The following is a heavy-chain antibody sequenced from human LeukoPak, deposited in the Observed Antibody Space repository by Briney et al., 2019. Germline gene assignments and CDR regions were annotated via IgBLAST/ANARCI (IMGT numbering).Heavy chain of an antibody. CDR1: GFTFSSSG. D-gene: IGHD4-11*01. CDR3: AKDLGYYSSYYYGMDV. V-gene: IGHV3-30*18. Sequence: QPGRSLRLSCAASGFTFSSSGMHWVRQAPGKGLEWVAVISYDGRSKYYGDSVKGRFTISRDNSENTLYLQMNSLRAEDSAVYYCAKDLGYYSSYYYGMDVWGQGTTVTVSS. J-gene: IGHJ6*02. CDR2: ISYDGRSK.